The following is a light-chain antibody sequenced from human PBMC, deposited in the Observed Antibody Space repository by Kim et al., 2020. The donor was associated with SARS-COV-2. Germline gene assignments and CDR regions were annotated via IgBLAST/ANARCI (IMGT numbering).Light chain of an antibody. CDR2: GAS. J-gene: IGKJ2*01. Sequence: SPGEMATLSCRASQSVSNNLAWYQHKPGQPPRLLIYGASTRATGVPARFSGSGSGTDFTLTVSSLQSEDFAVYYCHQYNDWPPGDTFGQGTKLEI. V-gene: IGKV3-15*01. CDR3: HQYNDWPPGDT. CDR1: QSVSNN.